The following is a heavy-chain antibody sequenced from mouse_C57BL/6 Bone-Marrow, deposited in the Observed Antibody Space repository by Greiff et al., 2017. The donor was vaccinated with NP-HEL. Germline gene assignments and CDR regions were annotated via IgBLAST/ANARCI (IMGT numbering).Heavy chain of an antibody. Sequence: QVQLQQPGAELVKPGASVKLSCKASGYTFTSYWMHWVKQRPGQGLEWIGMIHPNSGSTNYNEKFKSKATLTVDKSSSTAYMQLSSLTSEDSAVYYCARDASNSYFDCWGQGTTLTVSS. CDR2: IHPNSGST. CDR3: ARDASNSYFDC. CDR1: GYTFTSYW. V-gene: IGHV1-64*01. D-gene: IGHD4-1*01. J-gene: IGHJ2*01.